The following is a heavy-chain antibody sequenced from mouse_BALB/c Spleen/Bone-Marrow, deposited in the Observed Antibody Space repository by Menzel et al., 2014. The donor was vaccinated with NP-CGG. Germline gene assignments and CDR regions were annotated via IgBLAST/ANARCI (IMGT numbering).Heavy chain of an antibody. J-gene: IGHJ3*01. CDR2: ISPGDGVI. Sequence: QVQLQQPDAELVKPGASVKISCKASGYTFTDHAIHWVKQKPEQGLEWIGYISPGDGVIKHNEKFKGKAILTADKSSSTAYMQLNSLTSEDSAVYFCKRSLGRFAYWGQGTLVTVSA. D-gene: IGHD4-1*01. V-gene: IGHV1S53*02. CDR3: KRSLGRFAY. CDR1: GYTFTDHA.